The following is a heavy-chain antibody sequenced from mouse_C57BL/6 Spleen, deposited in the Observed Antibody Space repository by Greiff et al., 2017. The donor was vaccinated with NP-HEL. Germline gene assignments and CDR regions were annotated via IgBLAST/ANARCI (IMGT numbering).Heavy chain of an antibody. CDR3: ARDWDDRGYFDY. J-gene: IGHJ2*01. Sequence: EVKLVESGGGLVKPGGSLKLSCAASGFTFSDYGMHWVRQAPEKGLEWVAYISSGSSTIYYADTVKGRFTISRDNAKNTLFLQMTSLRSEDTAMYYCARDWDDRGYFDYWGQGTTLTVSS. V-gene: IGHV5-17*01. CDR1: GFTFSDYG. D-gene: IGHD4-1*01. CDR2: ISSGSSTI.